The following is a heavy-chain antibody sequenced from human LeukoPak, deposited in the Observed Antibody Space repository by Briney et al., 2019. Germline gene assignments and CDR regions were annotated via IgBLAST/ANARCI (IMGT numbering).Heavy chain of an antibody. V-gene: IGHV4-59*01. D-gene: IGHD5-12*01. CDR1: GGSSSSYY. CDR3: AGQWLPESGYYYYGMDV. Sequence: KASVPVSLTCTVSGGSSSSYYWSWIGQPPGKGLVCVRYIFYGGSTNYNPFLERRVTISVETSKKHFSLKLSSVTAADTAVYYCAGQWLPESGYYYYGMDVRGQGTTVTVSS. CDR2: IFYGGST. J-gene: IGHJ6*02.